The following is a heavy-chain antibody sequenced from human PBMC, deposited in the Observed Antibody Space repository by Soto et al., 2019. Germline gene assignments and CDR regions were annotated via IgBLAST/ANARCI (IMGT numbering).Heavy chain of an antibody. D-gene: IGHD2-15*01. J-gene: IGHJ5*02. CDR2: ISPGSRYP. V-gene: IGHV3-11*06. Sequence: PGGSLRLSCAGSGFTFGDSYTSWIRQAPGKGLEWLSYISPGSRYPAYADSVKGRFTISRDNAKRSLYLQMMSLTAEDTAIYYCVRGGGGGLFDPWGQGTMVTVS. CDR1: GFTFGDSY. CDR3: VRGGGGGLFDP.